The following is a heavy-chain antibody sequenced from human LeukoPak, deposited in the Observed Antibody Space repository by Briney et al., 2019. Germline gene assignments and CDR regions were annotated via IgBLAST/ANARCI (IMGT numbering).Heavy chain of an antibody. V-gene: IGHV4-59*01. D-gene: IGHD3-3*01. CDR1: GFTFSSYS. Sequence: PGGSLRLSCAASGFTFSSYSMNWVRQHPGKGLEWIGYIYYSGSTYYNPSLKSRVTISVDTSKNQFSLKLSSVTAADTAVYYCARGATIFGVVITYFDYWGQGTLVTVSS. CDR2: IYYSGST. J-gene: IGHJ4*02. CDR3: ARGATIFGVVITYFDY.